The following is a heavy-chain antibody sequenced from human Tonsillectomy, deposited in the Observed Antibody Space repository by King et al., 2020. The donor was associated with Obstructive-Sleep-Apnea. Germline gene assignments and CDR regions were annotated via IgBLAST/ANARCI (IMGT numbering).Heavy chain of an antibody. CDR2: ISSSSSYI. CDR1: GFTFSSYS. D-gene: IGHD6-13*01. V-gene: IGHV3-21*01. J-gene: IGHJ4*02. CDR3: AGDAESEQLRGYFDY. Sequence: VQLVESGGGLVKPGGSLRLSCAASGFTFSSYSMNWVRQAPGKGLEWVSSISSSSSYIYYADSVKGRFTISRDNAKNSLYLQMNSLRAEDTAVYYCAGDAESEQLRGYFDYWGQGTLVTVSS.